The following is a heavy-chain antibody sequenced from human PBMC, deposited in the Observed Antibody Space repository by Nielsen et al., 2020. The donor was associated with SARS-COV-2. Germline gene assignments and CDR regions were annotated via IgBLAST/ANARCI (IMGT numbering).Heavy chain of an antibody. CDR2: IDWDDDS. Sequence: SGPTLANPTQTCTLTCTFSGFLLSTSGMCVSWIRQPPGKALEWLARIDWDDDSYYSPSLKTRLTVSKVTSKNQVVLTMTNMDPMDTATYYCARSYSITGDYYYHDMDVWGKGTTVTVSS. V-gene: IGHV2-70*11. CDR1: GFLLSTSGMC. J-gene: IGHJ6*03. CDR3: ARSYSITGDYYYHDMDV. D-gene: IGHD5-18*01.